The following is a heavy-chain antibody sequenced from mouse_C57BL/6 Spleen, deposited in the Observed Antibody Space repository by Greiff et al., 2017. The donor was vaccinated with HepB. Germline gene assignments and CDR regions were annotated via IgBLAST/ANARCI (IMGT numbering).Heavy chain of an antibody. CDR2: INPNYGTT. D-gene: IGHD1-1*01. V-gene: IGHV1-39*01. CDR3: ASQNDYGSSYGFAY. Sequence: EVQLQQSGPELVKPGASVKISCKASGYSFTDYNMNWVKQSNGKSLEWIGVINPNYGTTSYNQKFKGKATLTVDQSSRTAYMQLNSLTSEDSAVYYCASQNDYGSSYGFAYWGQGTLVTVSA. CDR1: GYSFTDYN. J-gene: IGHJ3*01.